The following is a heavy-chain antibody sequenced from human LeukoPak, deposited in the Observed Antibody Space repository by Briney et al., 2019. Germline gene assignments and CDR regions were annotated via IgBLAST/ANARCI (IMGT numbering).Heavy chain of an antibody. CDR3: ARSYGGNSWGFVHY. J-gene: IGHJ4*02. V-gene: IGHV3-21*01. D-gene: IGHD4-23*01. CDR1: GFTFSSYS. CDR2: ISTSSYI. Sequence: GGSLRLSCAASGFTFSSYSMNWVRQAPGKGLECVSSISTSSYIYNADSVKGRFTISRDNAKNSLYLQMNSLRAEDTAVYYCARSYGGNSWGFVHYWGQGTLVPVSS.